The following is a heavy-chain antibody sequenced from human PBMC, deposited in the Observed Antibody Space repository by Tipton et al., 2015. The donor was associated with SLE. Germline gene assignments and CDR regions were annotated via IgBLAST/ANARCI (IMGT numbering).Heavy chain of an antibody. V-gene: IGHV4-39*01. Sequence: TLSLTCTVSGGSISSRNYYWGWIRQPPGKGLEFIGRIHDSVSTYYNPSLKSRVTISVDTSKNQFSLRLTSVTAADTAVYYCARSYDFWSGYWPFDYWGQGTLVTVSS. CDR2: IHDSVST. CDR3: ARSYDFWSGYWPFDY. CDR1: GGSISSRNYY. D-gene: IGHD3-3*01. J-gene: IGHJ4*02.